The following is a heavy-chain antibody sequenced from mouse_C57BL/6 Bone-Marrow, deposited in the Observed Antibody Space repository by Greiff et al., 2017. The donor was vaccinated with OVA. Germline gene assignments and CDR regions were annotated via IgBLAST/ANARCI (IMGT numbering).Heavy chain of an antibody. V-gene: IGHV3-1*01. CDR2: ISYSGST. D-gene: IGHD2-13*01. CDR3: ARGLQTWFAY. CDR1: GYSITSGYD. Sequence: VQLQQSGPGMVKPSQSLSLTCTVTGYSITSGYDWHWIRHFPGNKLEWMGYISYSGSTNYNPSLKSRISITHDTSKNHFFLKLNSVTTEDTATYYCARGLQTWFAYWGQGTLVTVSA. J-gene: IGHJ3*01.